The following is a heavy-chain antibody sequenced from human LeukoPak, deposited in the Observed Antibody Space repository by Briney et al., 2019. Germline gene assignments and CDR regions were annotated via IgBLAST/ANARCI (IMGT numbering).Heavy chain of an antibody. CDR1: GYTFTSYA. D-gene: IGHD3-22*01. Sequence: ASVKVSCKASGYTFTSYAMNWVRQAPGQGLEWMGWINTSTGNPTYAQGFTGRFVFSLDTSVSTAYLQISSLKAEDTAVYYCARVRDSSGYYRITNWFDPWGQGTLVTVSS. V-gene: IGHV7-4-1*02. J-gene: IGHJ5*02. CDR3: ARVRDSSGYYRITNWFDP. CDR2: INTSTGNP.